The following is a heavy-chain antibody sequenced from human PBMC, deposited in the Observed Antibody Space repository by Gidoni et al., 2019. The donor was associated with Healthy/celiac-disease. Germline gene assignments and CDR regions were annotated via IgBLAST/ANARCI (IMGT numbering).Heavy chain of an antibody. J-gene: IGHJ6*02. CDR3: ARDLSELGYSNGTYYYYGMDV. V-gene: IGHV3-21*01. Sequence: EVQLVESGGGLVKPGGSLRLSCAASGFTFSSYSMNWVRQAPGKGLEWVSSISSSSSYIYYADSVKGRFTISRDNAKNSLYLQMNSLRAEDTAVYYCARDLSELGYSNGTYYYYGMDVWGQGTTVTVSS. CDR2: ISSSSSYI. CDR1: GFTFSSYS. D-gene: IGHD4-4*01.